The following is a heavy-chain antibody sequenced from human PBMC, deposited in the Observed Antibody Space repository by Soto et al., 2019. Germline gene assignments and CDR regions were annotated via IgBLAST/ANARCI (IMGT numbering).Heavy chain of an antibody. CDR3: ASEGDYGGNPIEDY. CDR1: GGTFSSYA. Sequence: QVQLVQSGAEVKKPGSSVKVSCKASGGTFSSYAISWVRQAPGQGLEWMGGIIPIFGTANYAQKFQGRVTNTADKSTSTAYMELSSLRSEDTAVYYCASEGDYGGNPIEDYWGQGTLVTVSS. V-gene: IGHV1-69*06. J-gene: IGHJ4*02. D-gene: IGHD4-17*01. CDR2: IIPIFGTA.